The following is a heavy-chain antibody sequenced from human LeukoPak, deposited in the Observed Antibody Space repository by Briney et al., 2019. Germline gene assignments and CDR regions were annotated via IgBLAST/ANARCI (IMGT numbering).Heavy chain of an antibody. V-gene: IGHV1-69*13. CDR1: GGTFSSYA. CDR2: IIPIFGTA. Sequence: GASVKVSCKASGGTFSSYAISWVRQAPGQGLEWMGGIIPIFGTANYAQKFQGRVTITADESTSTAYMELSSLRSEDTAVYYCARGIQAAIEGDAFDIWGQGTMVTVSS. CDR3: ARGIQAAIEGDAFDI. D-gene: IGHD2-2*02. J-gene: IGHJ3*02.